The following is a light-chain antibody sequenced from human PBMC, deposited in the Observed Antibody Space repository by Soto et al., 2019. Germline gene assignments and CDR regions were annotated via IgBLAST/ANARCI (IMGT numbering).Light chain of an antibody. CDR3: QQYGSSPHT. V-gene: IGKV3-20*01. J-gene: IGKJ1*01. Sequence: EIVLTQSPGTLSLSPGETVALSCRASQSVTSNYLAWYQQKRGQAPRLLIYGASSRAPGIPDRFSGGGSGTDFILIIIRLEPADLAVYYCQQYGSSPHTFGQGTKVESK. CDR1: QSVTSNY. CDR2: GAS.